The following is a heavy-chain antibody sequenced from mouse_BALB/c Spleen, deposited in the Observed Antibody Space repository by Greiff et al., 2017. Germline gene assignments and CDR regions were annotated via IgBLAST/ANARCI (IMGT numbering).Heavy chain of an antibody. J-gene: IGHJ2*01. CDR3: ARDPAYYGNYRY. D-gene: IGHD2-10*01. Sequence: EVKLVESGGGLVQPGGSLKLSCAASGFTFSSYGMSWVRQTPDKRLELVATINSNGGSTYYPDSVKGRFTISRDNAKNTLYLQMSSLKSEDTAMYYCARDPAYYGNYRYWGQGTTLTVSS. V-gene: IGHV5-6-3*01. CDR1: GFTFSSYG. CDR2: INSNGGST.